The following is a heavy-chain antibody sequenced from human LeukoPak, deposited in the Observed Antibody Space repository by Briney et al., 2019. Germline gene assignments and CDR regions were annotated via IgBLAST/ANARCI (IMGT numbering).Heavy chain of an antibody. CDR2: INPSGGNT. CDR3: ARVTMNYYFDY. V-gene: IGHV1-46*01. D-gene: IGHD3-22*01. J-gene: IGHJ4*02. CDR1: RYTFTSYY. Sequence: ASVKVSCKASRYTFTSYYMHWVRQAPGQGLEWMGIINPSGGNTSYAQKFQGRVTMTRDTSTSTVYMELSSLRSEDTAVYYCARVTMNYYFDYWGQGTLVTVSS.